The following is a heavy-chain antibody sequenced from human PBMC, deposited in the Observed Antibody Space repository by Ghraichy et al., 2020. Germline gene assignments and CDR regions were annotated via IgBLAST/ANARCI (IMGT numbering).Heavy chain of an antibody. Sequence: LETLSLTCTVSGGSISSSSYYWGWIRQPPGKGLEWIGSIYYSGSTYYNPSLKSRVTISVDTSKNQFSLKLSSVTAADTAVYYCARLRWYFDLWGRGTLVTVSS. V-gene: IGHV4-39*01. D-gene: IGHD5-12*01. CDR3: ARLRWYFDL. J-gene: IGHJ2*01. CDR2: IYYSGST. CDR1: GGSISSSSYY.